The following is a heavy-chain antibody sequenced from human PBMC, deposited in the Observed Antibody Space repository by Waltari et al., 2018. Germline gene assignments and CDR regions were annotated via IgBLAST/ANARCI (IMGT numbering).Heavy chain of an antibody. D-gene: IGHD1-26*01. CDR1: GFSISSNGVA. Sequence: QITLKESGPTLVKPTETVTLTCSLSGFSISSNGVAVGWIRQPPGKAPESLAIIYWADDTLYSPSLRDRITITKDTSKNQVVLTMTNMDPVDTATYFCAHFAYRGSRLLDHWGQGALVTVSS. V-gene: IGHV2-5*02. J-gene: IGHJ4*02. CDR3: AHFAYRGSRLLDH. CDR2: IYWADDT.